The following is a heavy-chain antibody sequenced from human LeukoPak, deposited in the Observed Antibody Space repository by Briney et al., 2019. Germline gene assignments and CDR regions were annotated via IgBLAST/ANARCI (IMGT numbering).Heavy chain of an antibody. D-gene: IGHD3-16*01. Sequence: SETLSLTCTVSGGSISSTNYYWGWIRQPPGKGLEWIGNIYYSGTTYYNPSLKSRVTISLDTSKNQFSLKLTSVTAADTAVYYCARCLKGENTPYDPWGQGTLVTVSS. CDR2: IYYSGTT. J-gene: IGHJ5*02. CDR1: GGSISSTNYY. CDR3: ARCLKGENTPYDP. V-gene: IGHV4-39*07.